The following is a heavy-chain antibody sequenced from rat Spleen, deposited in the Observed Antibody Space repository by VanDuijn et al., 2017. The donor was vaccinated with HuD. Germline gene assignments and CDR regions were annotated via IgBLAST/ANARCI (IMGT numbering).Heavy chain of an antibody. CDR3: ARHALMYTTDPFAY. Sequence: EVPLVEPGGGLVEPGRSLKLSCSASGFTFSDFAMHCIRQAPRRGLDWVASITYDGFSTHYRDSVKGRFTISRDNAENTVYLQMNSLRSEDTATYYCARHALMYTTDPFAYWGQGTLVTVSS. CDR2: ITYDGFST. CDR1: GFTFSDFA. D-gene: IGHD1-6*01. J-gene: IGHJ3*01. V-gene: IGHV5-17*01.